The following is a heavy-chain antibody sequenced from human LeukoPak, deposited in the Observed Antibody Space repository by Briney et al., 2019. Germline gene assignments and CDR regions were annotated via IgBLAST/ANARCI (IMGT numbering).Heavy chain of an antibody. V-gene: IGHV1-2*02. D-gene: IGHD3-10*01. CDR3: ARTTLRGSGSKSNWFDP. CDR2: INPNSGGT. CDR1: GYTFTGYY. J-gene: IGHJ5*02. Sequence: AAVKVSCKASGYTFTGYYMHWVRQAPGQGLEWMGWINPNSGGTNYAQKFQGRVTMTRDTSISTAYMELSRLRSDDTAVYYCARTTLRGSGSKSNWFDPWGQGTLVTVSS.